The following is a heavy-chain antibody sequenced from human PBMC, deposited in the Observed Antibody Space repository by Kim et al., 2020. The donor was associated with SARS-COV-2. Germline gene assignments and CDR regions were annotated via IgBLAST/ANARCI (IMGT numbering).Heavy chain of an antibody. J-gene: IGHJ3*02. D-gene: IGHD2-15*01. CDR2: ISYDGNDK. CDR1: GFTFSSDA. CDR3: ARKGYGSGHADALDI. Sequence: GGSLRLSCAASGFTFSSDAMHWVRQCPGKGLEWVAVISYDGNDKFYAESVKGRFTISRDNSKNTLYVQMNSLRVEDTAVYYCARKGYGSGHADALDIWGQGTMVTVSS. V-gene: IGHV3-30*04.